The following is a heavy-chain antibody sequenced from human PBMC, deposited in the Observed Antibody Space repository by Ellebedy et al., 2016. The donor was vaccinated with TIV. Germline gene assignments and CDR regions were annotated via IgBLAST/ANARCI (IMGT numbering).Heavy chain of an antibody. D-gene: IGHD2-15*01. V-gene: IGHV3-66*01. J-gene: IGHJ4*02. CDR1: GLTVSTNY. CDR3: ARCYQ. Sequence: PGGSLRLSCAVSGLTVSTNYMTWVRQAPGKGLEWVSLIYIGGSTYYADSVKARFTISRDNSKNTVYLQMESLRAEDTAVYYCARCYQWGQGTLVTVSS. CDR2: IYIGGST.